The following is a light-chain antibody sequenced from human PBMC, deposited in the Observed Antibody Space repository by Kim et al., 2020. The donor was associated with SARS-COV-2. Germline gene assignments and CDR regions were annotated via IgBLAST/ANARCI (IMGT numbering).Light chain of an antibody. Sequence: EIVLAQSPGTLSLSPGERATLSCRASKSVSNSYVAWYQQKPGQPPRLLISGASRRATDTPDRFSGRGSGTDFTLTISRLEPEDFAVYYCQQYGSSPLTFGGGTKVDI. J-gene: IGKJ4*01. CDR1: KSVSNSY. CDR2: GAS. V-gene: IGKV3-20*01. CDR3: QQYGSSPLT.